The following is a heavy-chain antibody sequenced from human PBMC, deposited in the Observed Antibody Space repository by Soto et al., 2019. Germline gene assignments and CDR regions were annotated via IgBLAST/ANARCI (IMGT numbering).Heavy chain of an antibody. CDR3: ARDWSCSSTSCYTIYYYGMDV. CDR2: IKQDGSEK. D-gene: IGHD2-2*02. CDR1: GFTFSSYW. V-gene: IGHV3-7*05. Sequence: ESGGGLVQPGGSLRLSCAASGFTFSSYWMSWVRQAPGKGLEWVANIKQDGSEKYYVDSVKGRFTISRDNAKNSLYLQMNSLRAEDTAVYYCARDWSCSSTSCYTIYYYGMDVWGQGTTVTVSS. J-gene: IGHJ6*02.